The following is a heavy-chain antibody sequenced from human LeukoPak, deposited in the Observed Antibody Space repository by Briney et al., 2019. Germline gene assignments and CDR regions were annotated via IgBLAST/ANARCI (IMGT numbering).Heavy chain of an antibody. Sequence: GGSLRLSCAASGFTFSSYTMSWVRQAPGKGLEWVSGISGSGYSTNYADSVKGRFTISRDNSKNTLSLQMNSLRAEDTGVYYCAKAVRRYTSDYWGQRTLVTVSS. CDR1: GFTFSSYT. V-gene: IGHV3-23*01. CDR3: AKAVRRYTSDY. CDR2: ISGSGYST. D-gene: IGHD1-14*01. J-gene: IGHJ4*02.